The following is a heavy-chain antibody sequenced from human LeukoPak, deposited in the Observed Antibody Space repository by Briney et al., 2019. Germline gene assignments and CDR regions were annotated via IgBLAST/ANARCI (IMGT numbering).Heavy chain of an antibody. CDR2: IYTSGST. D-gene: IGHD3-9*01. V-gene: IGHV4-4*07. CDR1: GGPISIYY. CDR3: ARDYDILTGYHDY. Sequence: KPSETLSLTCTVSGGPISIYYWSWIRQPAGKGLEWIGRIYTSGSTNYNPSLKSRVTMSVDTSKNQFSLKLSSVTAADTAVYYCARDYDILTGYHDYWGQGTLVTVSS. J-gene: IGHJ4*02.